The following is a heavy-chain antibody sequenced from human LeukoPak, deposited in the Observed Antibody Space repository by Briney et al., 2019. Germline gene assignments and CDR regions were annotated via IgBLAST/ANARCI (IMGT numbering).Heavy chain of an antibody. CDR2: IYTSGST. CDR3: ARGPFGIQLWPNDAFDI. CDR1: GGSISSGSYY. D-gene: IGHD5-18*01. V-gene: IGHV4-61*02. Sequence: PSETLSLTCTVSGGSISSGSYYWSWIRQPAGKGLEWIGRIYTSGSTNYNPSLKSRVTISVDTSKNQFSLKLSSATAADTAVYYCARGPFGIQLWPNDAFDIWGQGTMVTVSS. J-gene: IGHJ3*02.